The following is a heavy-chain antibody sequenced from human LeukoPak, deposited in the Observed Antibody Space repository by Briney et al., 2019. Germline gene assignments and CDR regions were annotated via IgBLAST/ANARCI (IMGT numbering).Heavy chain of an antibody. V-gene: IGHV4-30-2*01. CDR3: ARARIAVAGYDDAFDI. CDR2: IYHSGST. D-gene: IGHD6-19*01. J-gene: IGHJ3*02. Sequence: PSETLSLTCAVSGGSISSGGYSWSWIRQPPGKGLEWIGYIYHSGSTYYNPSLKSRVTISVDTSKNQFSLKLSSVTAADTAVYYCARARIAVAGYDDAFDIWGQGTMVTVSS. CDR1: GGSISSGGYS.